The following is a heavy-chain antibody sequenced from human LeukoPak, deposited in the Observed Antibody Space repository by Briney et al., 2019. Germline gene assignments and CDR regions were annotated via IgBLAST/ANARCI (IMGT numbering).Heavy chain of an antibody. J-gene: IGHJ4*02. CDR2: VDSDESNT. CDR3: ARVSGDFWSGYSFDS. Sequence: GGSLRLSCAASGFTFSNYWMHWVRQAPGKGLVWVSRVDSDESNTDYADAVKGRFTISRDNAKNTLYLEMNSLRAEDMAVYYCARVSGDFWSGYSFDSWGQGTLVVVSP. V-gene: IGHV3-74*01. D-gene: IGHD3-3*01. CDR1: GFTFSNYW.